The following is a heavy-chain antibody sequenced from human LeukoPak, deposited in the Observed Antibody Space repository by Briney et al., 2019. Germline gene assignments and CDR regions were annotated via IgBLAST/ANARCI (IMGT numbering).Heavy chain of an antibody. CDR1: GFTFSSYA. Sequence: GGSLRLSCAASGFTFSSYAMHWVRQAPGKGLEWVAVISYDGSNKYYADSVKGRFTISRDNSKNTLYLQMNSLRAEDTAVYYCAREYYYGSGSHPAPYGMDVWGQGTTVTVSS. V-gene: IGHV3-30*04. D-gene: IGHD3-10*01. CDR2: ISYDGSNK. J-gene: IGHJ6*02. CDR3: AREYYYGSGSHPAPYGMDV.